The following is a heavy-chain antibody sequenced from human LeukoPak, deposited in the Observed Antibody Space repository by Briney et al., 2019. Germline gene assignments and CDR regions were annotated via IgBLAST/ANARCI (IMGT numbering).Heavy chain of an antibody. CDR1: GFTFSTYA. D-gene: IGHD5-12*01. CDR3: VRKALGYRLGYGDY. J-gene: IGHJ4*02. Sequence: GGSLRLSCAASGFTFSTYAMSWVRQAPGKGLEWVSAISANGGSTFYADSVKGRFTVSRDSSKDTLYLQMDSLRAEDTAVYFCVRKALGYRLGYGDYWGQGALVTASS. CDR2: ISANGGST. V-gene: IGHV3-23*01.